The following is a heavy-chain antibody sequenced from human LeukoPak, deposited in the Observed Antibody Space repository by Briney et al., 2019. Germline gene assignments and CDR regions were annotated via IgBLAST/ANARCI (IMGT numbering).Heavy chain of an antibody. CDR1: GFTISSYG. J-gene: IGHJ6*02. V-gene: IGHV3-30*02. CDR3: ARDGIVAADDYYYGMDV. CDR2: IRYDGSNK. Sequence: GGSLRLSCAASGFTISSYGMHWVRQAPGKGLEWVAFIRYDGSNKYYADSVKGRFTISRDNSKNTLYLQMNSLRAEDTAVYHCARDGIVAADDYYYGMDVWGQGTTVTVSS. D-gene: IGHD6-13*01.